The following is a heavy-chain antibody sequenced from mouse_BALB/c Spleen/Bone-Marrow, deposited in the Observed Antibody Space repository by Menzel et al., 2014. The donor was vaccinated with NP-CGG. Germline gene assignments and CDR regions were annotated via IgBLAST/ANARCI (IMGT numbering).Heavy chain of an antibody. Sequence: QVQLKQSGAELVRPGTSVKISCTASGYTFTNYWLGWVKQRPGHGLEWIGDIYPGGGYTNYNEKFKGKATLTADTSSSTAYMQLSSLTSEDSAVYFCARELRRYIDFWGAGTTVTVSS. D-gene: IGHD2-12*01. V-gene: IGHV1-63*02. CDR1: GYTFTNYW. J-gene: IGHJ1*01. CDR3: ARELRRYIDF. CDR2: IYPGGGYT.